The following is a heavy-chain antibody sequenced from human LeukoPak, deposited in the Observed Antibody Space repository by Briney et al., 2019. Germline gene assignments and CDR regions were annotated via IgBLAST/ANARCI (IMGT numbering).Heavy chain of an antibody. V-gene: IGHV3-9*01. Sequence: GGSLRLSCAASGFTFDDFAMHWVRQVPGKGLEWVSGITWNSGSLNYVDSVKGRFSISRDNAKNSLYLQMNSLRPEDTALYYCAKGATSTLYPYFDHWGQGVLVTVSS. CDR2: ITWNSGSL. J-gene: IGHJ4*02. CDR1: GFTFDDFA. D-gene: IGHD5-12*01. CDR3: AKGATSTLYPYFDH.